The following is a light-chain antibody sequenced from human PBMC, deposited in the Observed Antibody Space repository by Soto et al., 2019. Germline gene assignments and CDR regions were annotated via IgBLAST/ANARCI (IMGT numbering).Light chain of an antibody. J-gene: IGKJ1*01. CDR2: GAS. Sequence: EIVLTQSPGTLSLSPGERATLSCRASQSVSSSYLAWYQQKPGQAPRLLIYGASSRATGIPDRFSGSGSGTDFTLTISSLEPEDFAVYYCQQYGSSPRTFGQGTKVKIK. CDR1: QSVSSSY. V-gene: IGKV3-20*01. CDR3: QQYGSSPRT.